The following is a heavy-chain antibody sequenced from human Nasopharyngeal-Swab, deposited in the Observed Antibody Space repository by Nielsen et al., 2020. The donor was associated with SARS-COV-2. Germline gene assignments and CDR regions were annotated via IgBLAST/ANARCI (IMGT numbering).Heavy chain of an antibody. D-gene: IGHD3-10*01. V-gene: IGHV3-30*18. CDR3: AKLDMVRGVIITSYAFDI. J-gene: IGHJ3*02. CDR2: ISYDGSNK. Sequence: VRQAPGKGLEWVAVISYDGSNKYYADSVKGRFTISRDNSKNTLYLQMNSLRAEDTAVYYCAKLDMVRGVIITSYAFDIWGKGTTVTVSS.